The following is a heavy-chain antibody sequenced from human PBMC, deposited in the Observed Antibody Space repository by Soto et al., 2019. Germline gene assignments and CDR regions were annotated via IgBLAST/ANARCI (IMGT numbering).Heavy chain of an antibody. J-gene: IGHJ4*02. D-gene: IGHD2-15*01. CDR2: IYYSGST. CDR3: VSGGRYYDY. V-gene: IGHV4-30-4*01. Sequence: QVQLQESGPGLVKPSQTLSLTCTVSGGSISSGDYYWSWIRQPPGKGLEWIGYIYYSGSTYYNPSLXXRXTXXVDTSKNQFSLKLSSVTAADTAVYYCVSGGRYYDYWGQGTLVTVSS. CDR1: GGSISSGDYY.